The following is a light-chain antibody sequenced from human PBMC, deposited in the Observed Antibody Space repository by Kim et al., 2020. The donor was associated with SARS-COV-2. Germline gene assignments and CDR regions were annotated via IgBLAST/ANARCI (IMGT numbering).Light chain of an antibody. V-gene: IGLV2-14*03. CDR3: SSYTSSSTLRV. CDR2: DVS. J-gene: IGLJ3*02. CDR1: SSDVGGYNY. Sequence: QSITISCTRTSSDVGGYNYVAWYQQHPGKAPKLMIYDVSNRPSGVSNRFSGSKSGNTASLTISGLQAEDEADYYCSSYTSSSTLRVFGGGTQLTVL.